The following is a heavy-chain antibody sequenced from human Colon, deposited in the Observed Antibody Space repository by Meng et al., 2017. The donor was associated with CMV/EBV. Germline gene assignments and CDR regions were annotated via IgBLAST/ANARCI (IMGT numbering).Heavy chain of an antibody. CDR3: ARATYYYDDSAFGH. D-gene: IGHD3-22*01. J-gene: IGHJ4*02. CDR2: INQDGSVK. V-gene: IGHV3-7*04. CDR1: GFSFSSYW. Sequence: GGSLRLSCAASGFSFSSYWMKWVRQAPGKGLEWVANINQDGSVKYYVDALKGRFTISRDNAENSPYLQMNSLMAEDTAVYYCARATYYYDDSAFGHWGQGTLVTVSS.